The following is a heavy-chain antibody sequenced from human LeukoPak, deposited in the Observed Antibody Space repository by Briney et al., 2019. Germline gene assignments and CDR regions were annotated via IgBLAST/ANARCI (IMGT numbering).Heavy chain of an antibody. CDR1: GYTYTSYG. CDR3: ARLGYCSGGSCYPFDY. D-gene: IGHD2-15*01. V-gene: IGHV1-18*01. J-gene: IGHJ4*02. Sequence: ASVKVSCKASGYTYTSYGISWVRQAPGQGLEWMGWISAYNGNTNYAQKLQGRVTITTDTSTSTAYMELRSLRSDDTAVYYCARLGYCSGGSCYPFDYWGQGTLVTVSS. CDR2: ISAYNGNT.